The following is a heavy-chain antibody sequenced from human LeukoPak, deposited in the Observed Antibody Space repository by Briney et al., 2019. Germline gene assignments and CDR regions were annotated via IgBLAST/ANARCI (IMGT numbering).Heavy chain of an antibody. CDR2: ISYDGSNK. D-gene: IGHD2-2*01. V-gene: IGHV3-30-3*01. CDR1: GFTFSSYA. CDR3: ARDYCSSTSCTYYYYYGMDV. J-gene: IGHJ6*02. Sequence: GGSLRLSCAASGFTFSSYAMHWVRQAPGKELEWVAVISYDGSNKYYADSVKGRFTISGDNSKNTLYLQMNSLRAEDTAVYYCARDYCSSTSCTYYYYYGMDVWGQGTTVTVSS.